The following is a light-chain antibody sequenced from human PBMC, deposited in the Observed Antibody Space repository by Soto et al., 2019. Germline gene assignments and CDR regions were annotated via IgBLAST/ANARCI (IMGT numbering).Light chain of an antibody. J-gene: IGLJ2*01. Sequence: QSVLTQPPSVSGAPGQRVTISCTGSSSNIGAGYDVHWYQQLPGTAPKLLIYGNSNRPSGVPDRFSGSKSGTSASLAITGLQAEDAAYYYCPSYDSSLSCVVFGGGTKLTVL. CDR1: SSNIGAGYD. V-gene: IGLV1-40*01. CDR2: GNS. CDR3: PSYDSSLSCVV.